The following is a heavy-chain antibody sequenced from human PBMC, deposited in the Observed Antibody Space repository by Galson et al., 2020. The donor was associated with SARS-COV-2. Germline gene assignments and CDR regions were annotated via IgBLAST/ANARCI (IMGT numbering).Heavy chain of an antibody. CDR1: GFTFDDYA. D-gene: IGHD3-10*01. J-gene: IGHJ4*02. CDR2: ISWNSGSI. V-gene: IGHV3-9*01. CDR3: AKGRQRTKYMVRGANVPPPPFFDY. Sequence: GGSLRLSCAASGFTFDDYAMHWVRQAPGKGLEWVSGISWNSGSIGYADSVKGRFTISRDNAKNSLYLQMNSLRAEDTALYYCAKGRQRTKYMVRGANVPPPPFFDYWGQGTLVTVSS.